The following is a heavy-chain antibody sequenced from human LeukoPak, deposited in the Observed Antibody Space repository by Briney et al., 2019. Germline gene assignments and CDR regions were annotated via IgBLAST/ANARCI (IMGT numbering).Heavy chain of an antibody. D-gene: IGHD1-26*01. CDR3: AREGEAASGSYLFDF. V-gene: IGHV4-31*03. CDR1: GGSISSGGYY. J-gene: IGHJ4*02. Sequence: PSETLSLTCTVSGGSISSGGYYCSWIRQYPGKGLEWIGYIYYSGSTYYNPSLKSRVTMSVDTSKNQFSLKLNSVTAADTAVYYCAREGEAASGSYLFDFWGQGTPVTVSS. CDR2: IYYSGST.